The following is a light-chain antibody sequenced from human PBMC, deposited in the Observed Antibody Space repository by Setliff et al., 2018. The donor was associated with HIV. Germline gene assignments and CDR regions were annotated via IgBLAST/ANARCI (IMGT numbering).Light chain of an antibody. V-gene: IGLV2-14*03. CDR3: SSYTTSSTYV. CDR2: DVT. Sequence: QSVLTQPASVSGSPGQSITISCTGTSSDIGSYNFVSWYQQHPGKAPKLMIFDVTRRPSGVSDRFSGSKSGHTASLTISGLQAEDEADHYCSSYTTSSTYVFGTGTKVTVL. J-gene: IGLJ1*01. CDR1: SSDIGSYNF.